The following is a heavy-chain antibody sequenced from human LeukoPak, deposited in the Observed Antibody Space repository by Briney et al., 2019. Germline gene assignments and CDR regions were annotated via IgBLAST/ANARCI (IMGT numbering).Heavy chain of an antibody. Sequence: GGSLRLSCAASGFTFSSYEMNWVRQAPGKGLEWVSYISSSGSTIYYADSVKGRFTISRDNAKNSLYLQMNSLRAEDTAVYYCARADHRLQGFAPWGQGTLVTVSS. CDR2: ISSSGSTI. J-gene: IGHJ5*02. V-gene: IGHV3-48*03. CDR1: GFTFSSYE. D-gene: IGHD1-14*01. CDR3: ARADHRLQGFAP.